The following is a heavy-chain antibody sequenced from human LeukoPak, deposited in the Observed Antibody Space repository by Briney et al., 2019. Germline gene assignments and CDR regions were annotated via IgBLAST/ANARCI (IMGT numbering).Heavy chain of an antibody. CDR3: AKDSILDH. Sequence: GGSLRLSCATSGFTFSIYGMHWVRQAPGKGLEWLAVIAYDGSYEYYADSVKGRFSISRDDSKKTVYLQMNSLRPEDTALYYCAKDSILDHWGQGTLVTVSS. J-gene: IGHJ4*02. CDR2: IAYDGSYE. CDR1: GFTFSIYG. V-gene: IGHV3-30*18.